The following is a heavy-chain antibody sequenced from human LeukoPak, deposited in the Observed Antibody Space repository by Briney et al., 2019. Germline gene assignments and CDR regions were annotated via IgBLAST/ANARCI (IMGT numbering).Heavy chain of an antibody. V-gene: IGHV3-53*01. CDR1: GFTVSTTY. CDR2: IYSGGNT. Sequence: PGGSLRLSCAASGFTVSTTYMSWVRQAPGKGLDWVSVIYSGGNTDYADSMKGRFTISRDNSKNTVYLQMNSLRAEDTAVYYCASRGPGIAATGTFFGSWGQGTLVTVSS. J-gene: IGHJ4*02. CDR3: ASRGPGIAATGTFFGS. D-gene: IGHD6-13*01.